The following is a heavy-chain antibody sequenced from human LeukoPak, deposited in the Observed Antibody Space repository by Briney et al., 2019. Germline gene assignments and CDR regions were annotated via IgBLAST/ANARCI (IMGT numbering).Heavy chain of an antibody. CDR3: ARVEEAGEVTVVTDKTGAFDI. CDR2: INHSGST. CDR1: GGSFSGYY. D-gene: IGHD2-21*02. V-gene: IGHV4-34*01. Sequence: KASETLSLTCAVYGGSFSGYYWSWIRQPPGKGLEWIGEINHSGSTNYNPSLKSRVTISVDTSKNQFSLKLSSVTAADTAVYYCARVEEAGEVTVVTDKTGAFDIWGQGTMVTVSS. J-gene: IGHJ3*02.